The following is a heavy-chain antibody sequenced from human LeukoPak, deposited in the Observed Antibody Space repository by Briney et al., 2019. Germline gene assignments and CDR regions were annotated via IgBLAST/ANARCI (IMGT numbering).Heavy chain of an antibody. CDR2: ISKSITRT. CDR3: ARSKGHDAASR. D-gene: IGHD5-24*01. Sequence: GGSLRLSCAASGFTFSSYSMNWVRQAPGKGLEWVAYISKSITRTHYADSVEGRFIISRDNAKNSLYLQMNSLRDGDTAVYYCARSKGHDAASRWGQGTLVTVSP. V-gene: IGHV3-48*02. J-gene: IGHJ4*02. CDR1: GFTFSSYS.